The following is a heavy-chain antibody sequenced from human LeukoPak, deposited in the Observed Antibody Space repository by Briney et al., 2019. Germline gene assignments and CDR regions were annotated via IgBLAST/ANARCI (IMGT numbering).Heavy chain of an antibody. J-gene: IGHJ4*02. D-gene: IGHD2-21*02. Sequence: PSETLSLTCTVSGSSISNYYWGWIRQAPGKGLEWIGSIYYSGSTYYNPSLKSRVTISVDTSKNQFSLKLSSVTAADTAVYYCALGMVTAIGGFDYWGQGTLVTVSS. CDR2: IYYSGST. V-gene: IGHV4-39*07. CDR1: GSSISNYY. CDR3: ALGMVTAIGGFDY.